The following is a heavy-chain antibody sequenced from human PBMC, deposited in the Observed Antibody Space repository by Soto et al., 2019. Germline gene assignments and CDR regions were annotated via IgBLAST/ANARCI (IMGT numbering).Heavy chain of an antibody. V-gene: IGHV3-30-3*01. CDR3: ARMKGYLGY. Sequence: GGSLRLSCAASGFTFSSYAMHWVRQAPGKGLEWVAVISYDGSNKYYADSVKGRFTISRDNSKNTLYLQMNSLRAEDTAVYYCARMKGYLGYWGQGTLVTVSS. J-gene: IGHJ4*02. CDR1: GFTFSSYA. D-gene: IGHD5-18*01. CDR2: ISYDGSNK.